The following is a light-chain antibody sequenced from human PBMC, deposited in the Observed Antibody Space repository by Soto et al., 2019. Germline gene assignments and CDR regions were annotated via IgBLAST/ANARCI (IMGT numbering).Light chain of an antibody. V-gene: IGLV2-8*01. CDR1: SSDIGGYKY. J-gene: IGLJ3*02. Sequence: QSALTQPPSASGSPGQSVTISCTGTSSDIGGYKYVSWYQQHPDKAPKLMIYEVTQRPSGVPDRFSGSKSGNTASLTVSGLRAEDEADYYCSSHAGGNNLVVFGGGTKLTVL. CDR3: SSHAGGNNLVV. CDR2: EVT.